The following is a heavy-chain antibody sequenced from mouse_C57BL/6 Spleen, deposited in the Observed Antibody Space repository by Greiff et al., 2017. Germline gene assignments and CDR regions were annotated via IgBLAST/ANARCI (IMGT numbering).Heavy chain of an antibody. CDR1: GYTFTSYW. CDR2: IDLSDSYT. CDR3: ASWPDGYAMDY. Sequence: QVQLQQPGAELVRPGTSVKLSCKASGYTFTSYWMHWVKQRPGQGLEWIGVIDLSDSYTNYNQKFKGKATLTVDTSSSTAYMQLSSLTSEDSAVYYCASWPDGYAMDYWGQGTSVTVSS. V-gene: IGHV1-59*01. J-gene: IGHJ4*01.